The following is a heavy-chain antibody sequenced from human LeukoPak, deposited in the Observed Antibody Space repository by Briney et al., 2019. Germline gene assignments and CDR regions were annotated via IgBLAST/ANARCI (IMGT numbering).Heavy chain of an antibody. D-gene: IGHD5-18*01. J-gene: IGHJ4*02. CDR2: IIPILGMT. Sequence: SVKVSCKASGGTFNTYAISWVRQAPGQGLEWLGRIIPILGMTNYAQKFQGRVTITADRSTTTAYMELSSLRSEDTAVYYCARALWGDGYSYGYGDYWGQGTLVTVSS. V-gene: IGHV1-69*10. CDR3: ARALWGDGYSYGYGDY. CDR1: GGTFNTYA.